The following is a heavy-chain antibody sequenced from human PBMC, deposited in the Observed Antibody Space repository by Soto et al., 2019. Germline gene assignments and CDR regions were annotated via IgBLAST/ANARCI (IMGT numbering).Heavy chain of an antibody. Sequence: QVQLVESGGGVVQPGRSLRLSCAASGFTFSSYGMHWVRQAPGKGLEWVAVISYDGSNKYYADSVKGRFTISRDNSKNTLYLQMNSLRAEDTAVYYCAKALDSSGQYGMDVWGQGTTVTVSS. CDR1: GFTFSSYG. V-gene: IGHV3-30*18. CDR3: AKALDSSGQYGMDV. D-gene: IGHD3-22*01. CDR2: ISYDGSNK. J-gene: IGHJ6*02.